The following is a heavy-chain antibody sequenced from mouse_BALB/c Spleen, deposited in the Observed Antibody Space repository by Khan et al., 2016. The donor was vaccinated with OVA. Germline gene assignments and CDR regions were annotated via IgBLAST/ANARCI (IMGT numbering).Heavy chain of an antibody. CDR2: ILSDRST. V-gene: IGHV2-6-1*01. CDR1: GYSLTNYC. CDR3: ARQPYYHYYLMDY. D-gene: IGHD2-4*01. Sequence: VQLQESGPGLVAPSQTLSITCTISGYSLTNYCAHNGLQHFPRDQLWLIVILSDRSTTYNSALKTRLSISKDNSKNQVFLKMHSLQIDDTAMYYCARQPYYHYYLMDYWGQGTSVTVSA. J-gene: IGHJ4*01.